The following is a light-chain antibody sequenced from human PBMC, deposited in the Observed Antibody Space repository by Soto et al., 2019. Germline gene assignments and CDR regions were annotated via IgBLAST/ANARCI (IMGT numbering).Light chain of an antibody. V-gene: IGKV3-11*01. CDR1: QSVSSY. CDR2: DAS. Sequence: EIVLTQSPATLSLSPGERATLSCRASQSVSSYLAWYQQKPGQAHRLLIYDASNRATGIPARFSGSGSGTDFTLTISSLEPEDVAVYYCQQRSNWPPGLTFGGGTKVDIK. J-gene: IGKJ4*01. CDR3: QQRSNWPPGLT.